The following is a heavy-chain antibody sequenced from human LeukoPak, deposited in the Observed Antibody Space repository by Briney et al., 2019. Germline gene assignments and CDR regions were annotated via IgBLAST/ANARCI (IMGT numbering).Heavy chain of an antibody. J-gene: IGHJ4*02. CDR2: ISSIGGKT. CDR3: VKGSSGGNSYGFYDY. D-gene: IGHD5-18*01. CDR1: GFTFSSYA. V-gene: IGHV3-64D*08. Sequence: PGGSLRLSCSVSGFTFSSYALHWVRQAPGMGLEYVSAISSIGGKTLYADSVRGRLTISRDNSKNTLYLQMSSLRAEDTAVYYCVKGSSGGNSYGFYDYWGQGTLVTVSS.